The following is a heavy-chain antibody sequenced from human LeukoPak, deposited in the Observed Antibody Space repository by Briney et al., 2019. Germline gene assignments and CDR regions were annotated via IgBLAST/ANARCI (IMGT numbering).Heavy chain of an antibody. CDR1: GFTFSSYS. D-gene: IGHD3-3*01. V-gene: IGHV3-21*01. Sequence: GGSLRLSCAASGFTFSSYSMNWVRQAPGKGLEWVSSISSSSSYIYYADSVKGRFTISRDNAKNSLYLQMNSLRAEDTAVYYCARANHPQNFWSGYDDPSDDAFDIWGQGTMVTVSS. CDR2: ISSSSSYI. CDR3: ARANHPQNFWSGYDDPSDDAFDI. J-gene: IGHJ3*02.